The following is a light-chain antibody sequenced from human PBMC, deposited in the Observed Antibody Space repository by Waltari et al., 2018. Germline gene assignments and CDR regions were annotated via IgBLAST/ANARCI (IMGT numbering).Light chain of an antibody. CDR2: EDA. V-gene: IGLV3-1*01. CDR1: GLGNKY. Sequence: SYELTQPPSVSVSPGQTASIPCSGDGLGNKYVSWFQQRPGQSPVLVIHEDAKRPSGVPARISGSNSENMATLTISGTQATDEADYYCQAWDPTSHVTFGGGTKLTVL. J-gene: IGLJ2*01. CDR3: QAWDPTSHVT.